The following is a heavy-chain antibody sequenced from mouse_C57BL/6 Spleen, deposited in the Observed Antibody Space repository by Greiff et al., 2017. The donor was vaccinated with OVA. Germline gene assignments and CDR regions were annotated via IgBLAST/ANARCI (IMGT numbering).Heavy chain of an antibody. CDR3: ARKDYGSSVLLYYYAMDY. V-gene: IGHV1-54*01. CDR2: INPGSGGT. Sequence: QVQLQQSGAELVRPGTSVKVSCKASGYAFTNYLIEWVKQRPGQGLEWIGVINPGSGGTNYNEKFKGKATLTADKSSSTAYMQLSSRTSEDSAVYFCARKDYGSSVLLYYYAMDYWGQGNSDTVSS. CDR1: GYAFTNYL. J-gene: IGHJ4*01. D-gene: IGHD1-1*01.